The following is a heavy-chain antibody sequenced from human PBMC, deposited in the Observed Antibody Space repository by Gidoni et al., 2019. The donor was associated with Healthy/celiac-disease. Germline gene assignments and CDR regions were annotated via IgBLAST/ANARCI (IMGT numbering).Heavy chain of an antibody. CDR1: GGPFSSYA. J-gene: IGHJ3*02. D-gene: IGHD3-10*01. CDR3: ARERYYGSGSEDAFDI. Sequence: QVQLVQSGAEVKKPGSSVKVSCKASGGPFSSYAISWVRQAPGQGLEWMGRIIPILGIANYAQKFQGRVTITADKSTSTAYMELSSLRSEDTAVYYCARERYYGSGSEDAFDIWGQGTMVTVSS. V-gene: IGHV1-69*09. CDR2: IIPILGIA.